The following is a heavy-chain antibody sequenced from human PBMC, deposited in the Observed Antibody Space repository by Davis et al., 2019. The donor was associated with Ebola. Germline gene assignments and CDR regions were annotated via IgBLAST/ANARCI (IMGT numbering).Heavy chain of an antibody. Sequence: PSETLSLTCSVSGDSISRSTYYWGWIRQPPGKGLEWIVSFFYRGTTYYKPSLRSRLTVSVDTSENQFSLNLSSVTAADTAVYYCARHGVSGTYYPKYFLLWGQGSLVTVSS. CDR1: GDSISRSTYY. CDR2: FFYRGTT. CDR3: ARHGVSGTYYPKYFLL. J-gene: IGHJ1*01. V-gene: IGHV4-39*01. D-gene: IGHD3-10*01.